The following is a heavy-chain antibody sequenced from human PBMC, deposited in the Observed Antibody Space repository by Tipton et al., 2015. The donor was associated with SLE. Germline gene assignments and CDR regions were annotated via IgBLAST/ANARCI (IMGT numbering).Heavy chain of an antibody. J-gene: IGHJ3*02. CDR3: ARDNYDSSGYMSDAFDI. D-gene: IGHD3-22*01. CDR2: IYTSGST. Sequence: TLSLTCTVSGGSISSYYWSWIRQPAGKGLEWIGRIYTSGSTNYNPPLKSRVTMSVDTSKNQFSLKLSSVTAADTAVYYCARDNYDSSGYMSDAFDIWGQGTMVTVSS. CDR1: GGSISSYY. V-gene: IGHV4-4*07.